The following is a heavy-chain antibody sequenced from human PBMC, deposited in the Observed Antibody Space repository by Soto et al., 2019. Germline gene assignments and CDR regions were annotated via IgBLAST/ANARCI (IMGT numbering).Heavy chain of an antibody. Sequence: PSETLSLTCTFSGGSISSGGNYWNWIRQHPGKGLEWIGYIYYSGNTYYNPSLKSRVTISVDTSKNQFSLKLRSVTAADTAVYYCARPYYYGSGSPDAFDIWGQGTMVTVSS. V-gene: IGHV4-31*03. CDR2: IYYSGNT. J-gene: IGHJ3*02. CDR1: GGSISSGGNY. D-gene: IGHD3-10*01. CDR3: ARPYYYGSGSPDAFDI.